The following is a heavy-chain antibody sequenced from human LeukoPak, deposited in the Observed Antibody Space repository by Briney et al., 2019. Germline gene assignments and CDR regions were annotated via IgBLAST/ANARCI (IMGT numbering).Heavy chain of an antibody. CDR3: ARLDSSSPYYYYMDV. Sequence: SETLSVTCTVSGGSISSYYWSWIRQPPGKGLEWIGYINYSGSTNYSPSLKSRVTISVDTSKNQFSLKLTSVTAADTAVYYCARLDSSSPYYYYMDVWGKGTTVTVSS. D-gene: IGHD6-13*01. CDR2: INYSGST. V-gene: IGHV4-59*01. CDR1: GGSISSYY. J-gene: IGHJ6*03.